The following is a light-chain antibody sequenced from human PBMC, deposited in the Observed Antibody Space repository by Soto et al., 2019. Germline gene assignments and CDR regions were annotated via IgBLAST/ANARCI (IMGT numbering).Light chain of an antibody. CDR2: WAS. J-gene: IGKJ1*01. CDR3: QQYYSTRT. Sequence: DIVMTQSPDSLAVSLGERATINCKSSQSVLYRSNNKNYLAWYQQKPGQPPKLLIYWASTRESGVPDRFSGSGSETDFTLTISSLQAEDVAVYYCQQYYSTRTFGQGTKVEIK. V-gene: IGKV4-1*01. CDR1: QSVLYRSNNKNY.